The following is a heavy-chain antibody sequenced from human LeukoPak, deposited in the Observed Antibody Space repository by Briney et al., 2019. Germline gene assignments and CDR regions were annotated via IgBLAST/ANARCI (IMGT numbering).Heavy chain of an antibody. CDR1: GGSISDHY. J-gene: IGHJ6*04. Sequence: SETLSLTCAVSGGSISDHYWSWIRQAPGKGLERLGSIYYSGGTNYNPFLRSRVTMSVDTSNNQFSLKLSSLTAADTAVYYCARESPLYGMDVWGKGTTATVSS. V-gene: IGHV4-59*11. CDR2: IYYSGGT. CDR3: ARESPLYGMDV.